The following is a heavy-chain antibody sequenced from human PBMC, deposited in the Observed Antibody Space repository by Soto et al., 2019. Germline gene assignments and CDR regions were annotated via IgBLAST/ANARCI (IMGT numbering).Heavy chain of an antibody. Sequence: SETLSLTCAVYGGSFSGYYWSLIRQPPGKGLEWIGEINHSGSTNYNPSLKSRVTISVDTSKNQFSLKLSSVTAADTAVYYCARGLCHYDYVWGSYRCTYYFDYWGQGTLVTVSS. D-gene: IGHD3-16*02. CDR3: ARGLCHYDYVWGSYRCTYYFDY. CDR2: INHSGST. V-gene: IGHV4-34*01. J-gene: IGHJ4*02. CDR1: GGSFSGYY.